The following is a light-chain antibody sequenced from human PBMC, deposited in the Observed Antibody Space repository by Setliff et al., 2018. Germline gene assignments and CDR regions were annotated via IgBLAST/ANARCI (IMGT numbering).Light chain of an antibody. J-gene: IGLJ1*01. V-gene: IGLV2-8*01. CDR2: EVT. Sequence: QSALTQPPSASGSPGQSVTISCTGTSSDVGGYKYVSWFQQHPGKAPKLMICEVTKRPSGVPDRFSGSKSGNTASLTVSGLQAEDEADYYCISYAGSNNYVFGTGTKATVL. CDR1: SSDVGGYKY. CDR3: ISYAGSNNYV.